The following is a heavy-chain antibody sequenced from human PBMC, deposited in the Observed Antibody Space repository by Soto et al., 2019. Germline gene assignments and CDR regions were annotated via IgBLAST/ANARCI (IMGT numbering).Heavy chain of an antibody. CDR2: ISYDGSNK. Sequence: GGSLRLSCAASGFTFSSYAMHWVRQAPGKGLEWVAVISYDGSNKYYADSVKGRFTISRDNSKNTLYLQMNSLRAEDTAVYYCARDRGTATRYYYGMDVWGQGTTVTVSS. CDR3: ARDRGTATRYYYGMDV. D-gene: IGHD4-17*01. V-gene: IGHV3-30-3*01. CDR1: GFTFSSYA. J-gene: IGHJ6*02.